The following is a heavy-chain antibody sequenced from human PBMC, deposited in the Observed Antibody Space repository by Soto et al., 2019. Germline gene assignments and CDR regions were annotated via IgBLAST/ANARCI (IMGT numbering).Heavy chain of an antibody. J-gene: IGHJ4*02. CDR3: ASHSWDFYDSSGYGGSFDS. CDR2: ISPGDSDV. CDR1: GYSFTRYW. V-gene: IGHV5-51*01. D-gene: IGHD3-22*01. Sequence: GESLKISCKGSGYSFTRYWIVWVRQMPGKGLEWMGIISPGDSDVKYSPSFQGQVTISVDTSITTAYLQWSSLKASDTAMYSCASHSWDFYDSSGYGGSFDSWGQGALVTVSS.